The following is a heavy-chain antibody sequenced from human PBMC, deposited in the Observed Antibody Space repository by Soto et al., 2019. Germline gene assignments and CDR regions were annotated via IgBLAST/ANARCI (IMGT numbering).Heavy chain of an antibody. Sequence: QLQLQESGPGLVKPSETLSLTCAVSGGSIISSHYYWDWIRRPPGEGLEWIGTIHYDGSTYYNPSLKSRVTMSVDTFKNQFSLKLTSVTAADTAVYYCARRLRHYDFLDSWGRGTLVTVSS. V-gene: IGHV4-39*01. J-gene: IGHJ5*01. CDR3: ARRLRHYDFLDS. D-gene: IGHD3-3*01. CDR1: GGSIISSHYY. CDR2: IHYDGST.